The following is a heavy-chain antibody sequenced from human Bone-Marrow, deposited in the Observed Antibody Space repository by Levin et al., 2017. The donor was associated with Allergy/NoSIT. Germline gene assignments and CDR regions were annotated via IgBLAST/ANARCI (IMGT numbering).Heavy chain of an antibody. J-gene: IGHJ4*02. Sequence: SETLSLTCTVSGDSINSDDFYWSFIRQTPGKGLELVGYIFYSGSTYFHPSLKSRVTISVDTSKNQFSLKMRSVTAADTAVYYCARGYSFGQIDYWGQGTLVTVSS. V-gene: IGHV4-30-4*01. D-gene: IGHD5-12*01. CDR2: IFYSGST. CDR3: ARGYSFGQIDY. CDR1: GDSINSDDFY.